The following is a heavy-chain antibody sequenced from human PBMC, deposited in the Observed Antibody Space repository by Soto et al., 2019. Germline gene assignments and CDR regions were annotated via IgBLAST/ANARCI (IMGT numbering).Heavy chain of an antibody. J-gene: IGHJ4*02. CDR1: GFTFRNYG. V-gene: IGHV3-33*01. CDR3: ARARRRRCYDY. CDR2: IWYDGSNK. Sequence: QVQLVESGGDVVQPGRSLRLSCAASGFTFRNYGMHWVRQAPGKGLEWVAVIWYDGSNKYYTDSVKGRFTISIDDSMDTLYMQINSLRAEDTAVYYCARARRRRCYDYWGQGTLVTVSS. D-gene: IGHD2-2*01.